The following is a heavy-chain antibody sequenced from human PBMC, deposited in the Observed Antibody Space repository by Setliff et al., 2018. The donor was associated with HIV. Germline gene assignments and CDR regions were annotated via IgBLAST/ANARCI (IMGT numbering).Heavy chain of an antibody. CDR3: VKARVDGDYYYYYYMDV. CDR2: ISAGGGST. V-gene: IGHV3-23*01. J-gene: IGHJ6*03. CDR1: GFTFSTYA. Sequence: GGSLRLSCAVSGFTFSTYAMSWVRQAPGKGLEWVSTISAGGGSTYYADSVKGRFTISRDNSKNTLYLQMSSLRAEDTAVYYCVKARVDGDYYYYYYMDVWGKGTTVTVS. D-gene: IGHD4-17*01.